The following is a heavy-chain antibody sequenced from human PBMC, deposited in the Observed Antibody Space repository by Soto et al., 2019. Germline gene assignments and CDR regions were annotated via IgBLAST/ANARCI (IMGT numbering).Heavy chain of an antibody. Sequence: GGSLRLSCAASEFTFSAYAMTWVRQAPGGGLQWVATISDSGDITYYADSVKGRFTISRDNSRNTLYLQMNSLRAEDTAVYYCAKDEEYYDFWSGYPNFDYWGQGTLVTVSS. J-gene: IGHJ4*02. CDR3: AKDEEYYDFWSGYPNFDY. V-gene: IGHV3-23*01. CDR1: EFTFSAYA. D-gene: IGHD3-3*01. CDR2: ISDSGDIT.